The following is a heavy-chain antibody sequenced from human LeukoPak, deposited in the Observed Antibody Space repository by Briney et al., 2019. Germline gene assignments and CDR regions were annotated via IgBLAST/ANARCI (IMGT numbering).Heavy chain of an antibody. CDR2: IWYDGSNK. J-gene: IGHJ5*02. D-gene: IGHD3-16*01. V-gene: IGHV3-33*08. CDR3: ATPYGFYNWFDP. CDR1: GFTFSSYC. Sequence: GGSLRLSCAASGFTFSSYCMNWVRQAPRKGLEWVAVIWYDGSNKYYADSVKGRFTISRDNSKNTLYLQMNSLRAEDTAVYYCATPYGFYNWFDPWGQGTLVTVSS.